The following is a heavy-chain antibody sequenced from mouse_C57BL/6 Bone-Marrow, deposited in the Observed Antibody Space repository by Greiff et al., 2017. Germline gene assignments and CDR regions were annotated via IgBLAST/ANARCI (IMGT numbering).Heavy chain of an antibody. CDR3: ASYYGSSGYWYFDV. CDR1: GFTFSSYA. Sequence: EVKLVESGGGLVKPGGSLKLSCAASGFTFSSYAMSWVRQTPEKRLEWVATISDGGSYTYYPDNVKGRFTISRDNAKNNLYLQMSHLKSEDTAMYYCASYYGSSGYWYFDVWGTGTTVTVSS. D-gene: IGHD1-1*01. V-gene: IGHV5-4*03. J-gene: IGHJ1*03. CDR2: ISDGGSYT.